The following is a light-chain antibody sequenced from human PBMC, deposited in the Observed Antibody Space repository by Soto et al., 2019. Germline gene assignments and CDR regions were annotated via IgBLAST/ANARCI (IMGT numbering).Light chain of an antibody. V-gene: IGKV1-8*01. Sequence: AIRMTQSPSSFSASTGDRVTITCRANQGISGYLAWYQQKPGKAPNLLIYAASTLQSGVPSRFSGSGSGTDFTLTISYLQSEDFATYYCQQYYRYPYTFGQGTKLEIK. CDR3: QQYYRYPYT. CDR1: QGISGY. J-gene: IGKJ2*01. CDR2: AAS.